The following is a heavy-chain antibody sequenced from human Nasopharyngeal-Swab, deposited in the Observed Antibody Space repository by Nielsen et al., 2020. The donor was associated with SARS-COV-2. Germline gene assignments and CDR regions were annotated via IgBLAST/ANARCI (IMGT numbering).Heavy chain of an antibody. CDR2: VHYSGST. CDR1: GDSIISGDYL. V-gene: IGHV4-39*01. D-gene: IGHD6-6*01. J-gene: IGHJ4*02. Sequence: SETLSLTCTVSGDSIISGDYLWTWIRQTPGKGLEWIGTVHYSGSTYSNPSLKSRLTISVDTSKNQFSLRLRSVTAADTAVYYCTRGPGVARPWFTDYWGQGILVTVSS. CDR3: TRGPGVARPWFTDY.